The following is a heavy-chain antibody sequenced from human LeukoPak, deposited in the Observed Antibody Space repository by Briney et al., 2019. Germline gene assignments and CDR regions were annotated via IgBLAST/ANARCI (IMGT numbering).Heavy chain of an antibody. D-gene: IGHD3-22*01. CDR1: GYTFTAYY. CDR3: AREYYFDNSGYYGVGDY. Sequence: ASVKVSCKASGYTFTAYYIHWVRQAPGQGLEWMGWFNPNSGGTNYAQEFQGRVTMTRDTSISTAYMELSRLRSDDTAVYNCAREYYFDNSGYYGVGDYWGQGTLVTVSS. CDR2: FNPNSGGT. J-gene: IGHJ4*02. V-gene: IGHV1-2*02.